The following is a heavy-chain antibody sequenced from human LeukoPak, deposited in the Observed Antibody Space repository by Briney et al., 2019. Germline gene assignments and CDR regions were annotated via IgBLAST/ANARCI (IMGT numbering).Heavy chain of an antibody. V-gene: IGHV3-30*18. J-gene: IGHJ4*02. D-gene: IGHD6-19*01. CDR1: GFTFSSYG. Sequence: GGSLRLSCAASGFTFSSYGMSWVRQAPGKGLEWVAVISYDGSNKYYADSVKGRFTISRDESKNTLYLQMNSLRPEDTAVYSCAKVNSSGWYRPFDYWGQGTLVTVSS. CDR3: AKVNSSGWYRPFDY. CDR2: ISYDGSNK.